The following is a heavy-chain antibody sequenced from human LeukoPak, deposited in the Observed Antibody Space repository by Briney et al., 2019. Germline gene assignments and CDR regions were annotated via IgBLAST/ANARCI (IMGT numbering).Heavy chain of an antibody. CDR1: GVPFRGFF. J-gene: IGHJ5*02. CDR3: ARGIFYGGRNQYIWFDL. CDR2: ISHRGIS. Sequence: SVTLSLTCAVYGVPFRGFFWSWIRHGPGKGREGMGEISHRGISNYNPSLKTPLTISVDTSKSQFSLRLTPVTDADTAVYYCARGIFYGGRNQYIWFDLWGQGTLVTVSS. D-gene: IGHD4-23*01. V-gene: IGHV4-34*01.